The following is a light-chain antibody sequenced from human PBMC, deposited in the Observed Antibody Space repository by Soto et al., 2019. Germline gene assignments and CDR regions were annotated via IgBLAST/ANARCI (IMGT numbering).Light chain of an antibody. CDR2: DAF. CDR3: QQRWDWPLT. CDR1: RTVNSQ. Sequence: EIVLTQFPASVSLSLGGRATLSCRASRTVNSQLAWYQQKPGQAPRLLIYDAFNRAADIPARFSGSETGTDFTLTINNLEPEDSAVYYCQQRWDWPLTFGGGTKVEIK. V-gene: IGKV3-11*01. J-gene: IGKJ4*01.